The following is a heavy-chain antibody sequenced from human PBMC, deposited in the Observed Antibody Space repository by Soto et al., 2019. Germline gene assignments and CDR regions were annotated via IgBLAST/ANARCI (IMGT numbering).Heavy chain of an antibody. D-gene: IGHD3-9*01. Sequence: GGSLRLSCAASGFTFSSYGMHWVRQAPGKGLEWVAVIWYDGSNKYYADSVKGRFTISRDNSKNTLYLQMNSLRAEDTAVYYCARDYDILTGYPGYWGQGTLVTVSS. V-gene: IGHV3-33*01. CDR2: IWYDGSNK. J-gene: IGHJ4*02. CDR1: GFTFSSYG. CDR3: ARDYDILTGYPGY.